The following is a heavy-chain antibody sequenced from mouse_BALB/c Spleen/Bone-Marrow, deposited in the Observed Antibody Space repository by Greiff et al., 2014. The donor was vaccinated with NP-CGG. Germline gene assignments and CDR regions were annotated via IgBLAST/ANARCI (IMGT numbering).Heavy chain of an antibody. J-gene: IGHJ4*01. V-gene: IGHV5-6-2*01. CDR1: GFTFSSYY. Sequence: EVHLVESGGGLVKLGGSLKLSCAASGFTFSSYYMSWVRQTPEKRLELVAAITSNGGSTYYPDTVKGRFTISRDNAKNTLYLQMSSLKSEDTALYYCARHGGNYATDYWGQGTSVTVSS. CDR2: ITSNGGST. CDR3: ARHGGNYATDY.